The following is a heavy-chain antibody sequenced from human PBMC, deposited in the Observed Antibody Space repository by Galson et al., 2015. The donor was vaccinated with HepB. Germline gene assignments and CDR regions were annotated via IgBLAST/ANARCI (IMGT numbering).Heavy chain of an antibody. Sequence: SVKVSCKASGYTFTSYAMHWVRQAPGQRLEWMGWINAGNGNTKYSQKFQGRVTITGDTSASTAHMELSSLRSEDTAVYYCARDRSGYSYGGDWYFDLWGRGTLVTVSS. CDR2: INAGNGNT. J-gene: IGHJ2*01. D-gene: IGHD5-18*01. CDR1: GYTFTSYA. CDR3: ARDRSGYSYGGDWYFDL. V-gene: IGHV1-3*01.